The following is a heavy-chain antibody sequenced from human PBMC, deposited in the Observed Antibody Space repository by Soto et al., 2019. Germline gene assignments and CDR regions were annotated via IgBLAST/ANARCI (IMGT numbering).Heavy chain of an antibody. V-gene: IGHV3-48*03. J-gene: IGHJ4*02. CDR2: IDGSGTTK. Sequence: EVQLLESGGGLVQPGGSLRLSCGVSGFTFNDFEMNWVRQAPGKGLEWLAYIDGSGTTKKYADSVRGRFTISRDNPNNPPFRPISSLSAADTAIYSCARGFVGFNYWGQGALVSVSS. D-gene: IGHD1-26*01. CDR1: GFTFNDFE. CDR3: ARGFVGFNY.